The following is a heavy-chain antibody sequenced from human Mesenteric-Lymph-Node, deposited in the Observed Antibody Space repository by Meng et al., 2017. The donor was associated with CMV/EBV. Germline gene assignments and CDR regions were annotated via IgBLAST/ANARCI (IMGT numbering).Heavy chain of an antibody. Sequence: GGSLRLSCAASGFIFSSFTMGWVRQAPGKGLEWVANIKEDGGEKFYVDSVKGRFTISRDDAKNSLYLQMNSLRAEDTAVYYCARGGSTFDYWGQGTLVTVSS. J-gene: IGHJ4*02. CDR3: ARGGSTFDY. CDR2: IKEDGGEK. D-gene: IGHD2-2*01. CDR1: GFIFSSFT. V-gene: IGHV3-7*04.